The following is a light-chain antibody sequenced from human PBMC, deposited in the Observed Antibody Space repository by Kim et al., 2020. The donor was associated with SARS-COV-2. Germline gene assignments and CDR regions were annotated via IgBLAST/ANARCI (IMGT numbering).Light chain of an antibody. V-gene: IGLV1-44*01. CDR2: SNH. Sequence: GQMVTISCSGSSSNIGSNTVNWYQQPPGTAPKLLIYSNHQRPSGVPDRFSGSKSGTSASLAISGLQSEDEADYYCAAWDDSLNGPVFGGGTQLTVL. CDR1: SSNIGSNT. CDR3: AAWDDSLNGPV. J-gene: IGLJ2*01.